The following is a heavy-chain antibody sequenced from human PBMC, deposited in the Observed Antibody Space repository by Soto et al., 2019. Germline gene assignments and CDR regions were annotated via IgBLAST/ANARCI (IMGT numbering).Heavy chain of an antibody. Sequence: GASVKVSCKASGGTFSSYAISWVRQAPGQGLEWMGGIIPIFGTANYAQKFQGRVTITADESTSTAYMELSSLRSEDTAVYYCAGIIGFGAGSYHYYGMDVWGQGTTVTVSS. J-gene: IGHJ6*02. CDR2: IIPIFGTA. CDR1: GGTFSSYA. D-gene: IGHD3-3*01. CDR3: AGIIGFGAGSYHYYGMDV. V-gene: IGHV1-69*01.